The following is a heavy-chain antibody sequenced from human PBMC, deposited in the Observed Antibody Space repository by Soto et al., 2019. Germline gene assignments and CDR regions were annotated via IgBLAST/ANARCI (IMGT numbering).Heavy chain of an antibody. CDR2: INHSGST. Sequence: PSETLSLTCAVYGGSFSGYYWTWIRQPPGTGLEWIGEINHSGSTNYNPSLKSRVTISVDTSKNQFSLKLSSVTAADTAVYYCARVIAVADNYYYYGMDVWGQGTTVTVSS. CDR3: ARVIAVADNYYYYGMDV. D-gene: IGHD6-19*01. V-gene: IGHV4-34*01. CDR1: GGSFSGYY. J-gene: IGHJ6*02.